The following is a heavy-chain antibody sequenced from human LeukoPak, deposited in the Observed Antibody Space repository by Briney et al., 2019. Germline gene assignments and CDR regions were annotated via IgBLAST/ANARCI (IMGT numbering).Heavy chain of an antibody. J-gene: IGHJ4*02. Sequence: SETLSLTCTVSGGSISNSGYYWGWIRQPPGKGLEWIGSIYYTGNTYYNPSLNSRVTISVDTSKNQFSLKLSSVSDADTAIYYCARLTSGWYVIYWGQGTLVTVSS. D-gene: IGHD6-19*01. CDR2: IYYTGNT. V-gene: IGHV4-39*01. CDR1: GGSISNSGYY. CDR3: ARLTSGWYVIY.